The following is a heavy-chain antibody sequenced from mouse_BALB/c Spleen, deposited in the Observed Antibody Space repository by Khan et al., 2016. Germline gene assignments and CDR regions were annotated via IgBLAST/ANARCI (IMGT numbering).Heavy chain of an antibody. Sequence: QVQLQQSGAELVRPGSSVKISCKASGYAFSSYWMNWVKQRPGQGLEGMGRIYPGDGDPNSNGKFKGKATLTADKSSSTAYMQLSSLTSEDSAVYFCARSNDYDEFAYWGQGTLVTVSA. CDR2: IYPGDGDP. V-gene: IGHV1-80*01. J-gene: IGHJ3*01. CDR1: GYAFSSYW. D-gene: IGHD2-4*01. CDR3: ARSNDYDEFAY.